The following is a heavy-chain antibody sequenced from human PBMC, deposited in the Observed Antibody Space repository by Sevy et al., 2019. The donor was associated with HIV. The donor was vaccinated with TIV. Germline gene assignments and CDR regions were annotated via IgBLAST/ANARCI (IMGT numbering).Heavy chain of an antibody. CDR1: GFSYSSYG. D-gene: IGHD2-21*01. CDR3: VKEGGGEGGDH. CDR2: IQYDGRNK. J-gene: IGHJ4*02. Sequence: GGSLRLSCAASGFSYSSYGMHWVRQAPVKGLEWVAYIQYDGRNKHYADSVKGRFTISRDNSKNTLDLQMNSLRVEDTAVYYCVKEGGGEGGDHWGQGTLVTVSS. V-gene: IGHV3-30*02.